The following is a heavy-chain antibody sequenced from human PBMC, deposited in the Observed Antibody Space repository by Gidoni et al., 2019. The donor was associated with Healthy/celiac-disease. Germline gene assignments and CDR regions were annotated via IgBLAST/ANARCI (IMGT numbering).Heavy chain of an antibody. D-gene: IGHD3-3*01. CDR3: AKDSWSGYYYYGMDV. Sequence: EVQLLESGGGLVQPGGSLRLSCAASGFTFSSYAMSWVRQAPGKGLAWVSAISGSGGSTYYADSVKGRFTISRDNSKNTLYLQMNSLRAEDTAVYYCAKDSWSGYYYYGMDVWGQGTTVTVSS. CDR1: GFTFSSYA. CDR2: ISGSGGST. J-gene: IGHJ6*02. V-gene: IGHV3-23*01.